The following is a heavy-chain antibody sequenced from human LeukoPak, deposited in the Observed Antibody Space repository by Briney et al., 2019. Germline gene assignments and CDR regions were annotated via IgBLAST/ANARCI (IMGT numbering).Heavy chain of an antibody. V-gene: IGHV3-30*02. D-gene: IGHD2-21*01. J-gene: IGHJ5*02. CDR3: AKDLDDMVVIDP. CDR2: IRYDGSNK. Sequence: PGGSLRLSCAASGFTFSSYGMHWVRQAPGKGLEWGAFIRYDGSNKYYADSVKGRFTISRDNSKNTLYLQMNSLRAEDTAVYYCAKDLDDMVVIDPWGQGTLVTVSS. CDR1: GFTFSSYG.